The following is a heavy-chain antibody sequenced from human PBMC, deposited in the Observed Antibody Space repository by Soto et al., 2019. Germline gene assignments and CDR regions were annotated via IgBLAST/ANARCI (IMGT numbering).Heavy chain of an antibody. V-gene: IGHV4-59*01. CDR3: ARGDITMVRGVIITNYYYYYMDV. Sequence: SQTLSLTCTVSGGSISSYYWSWIRQPPGKGLEWIGYIYYSGSTNYNPSLKSRVTISVDTPKNQFSLKLSTVTAADTAVYYCARGDITMVRGVIITNYYYYYMDVWGKGTTVTVSS. CDR2: IYYSGST. J-gene: IGHJ6*03. CDR1: GGSISSYY. D-gene: IGHD3-10*01.